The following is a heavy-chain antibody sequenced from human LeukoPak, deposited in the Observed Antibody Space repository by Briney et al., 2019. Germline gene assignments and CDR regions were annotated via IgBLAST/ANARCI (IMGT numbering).Heavy chain of an antibody. CDR1: GGSISSYY. Sequence: SETLSLTCTVSGGSISSYYWSWIRQPPGKGLEWIGEINHSGSTNYNPSLKSRVTISVDTSKNQFSLKLSSVTAADTAVYYCARGGYSYGYHFDYWGQGTLVTVSS. J-gene: IGHJ4*02. CDR2: INHSGST. D-gene: IGHD5-18*01. CDR3: ARGGYSYGYHFDY. V-gene: IGHV4-34*01.